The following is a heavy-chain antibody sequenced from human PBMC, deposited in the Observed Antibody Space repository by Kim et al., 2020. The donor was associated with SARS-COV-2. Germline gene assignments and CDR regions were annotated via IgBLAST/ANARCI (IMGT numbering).Heavy chain of an antibody. CDR1: GDSMRGYY. CDR2: VYYSGST. V-gene: IGHV4-59*13. J-gene: IGHJ4*02. CDR3: ARDRGGRYYEGYDH. Sequence: SETLSLTCTVSGDSMRGYYWSWIRQPPGKELEWIGYVYYSGSTDYNPSLKSRVTISVDTSKNQLSLNVRSVTAADTAVYYCARDRGGRYYEGYDHWGQGTLVTVSS. D-gene: IGHD1-26*01.